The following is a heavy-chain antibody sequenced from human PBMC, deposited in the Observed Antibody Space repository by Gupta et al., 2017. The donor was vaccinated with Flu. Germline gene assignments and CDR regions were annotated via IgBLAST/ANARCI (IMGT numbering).Heavy chain of an antibody. J-gene: IGHJ4*02. CDR1: GGSISSYY. CDR2: IYYRGST. Sequence: QVQLQESGPGLVKPSETLSLTCAVSGGSISSYYWSWIRQPPGKGLEWIGYIYYRGSTNYNPSLKSRVTISVDTSKNQFSLKLSSVTAADTAVYYCARREEAFDYWGQGTLVTVSS. CDR3: ARREEAFDY. V-gene: IGHV4-59*08.